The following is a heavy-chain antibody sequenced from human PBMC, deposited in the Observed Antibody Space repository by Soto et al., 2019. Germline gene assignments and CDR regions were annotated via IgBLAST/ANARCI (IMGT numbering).Heavy chain of an antibody. CDR3: AGEGSSTRTDMDY. J-gene: IGHJ4*02. Sequence: QVQLVQSGAEVRKAGSSVTVSCETSGDTFNNYVINWVRQAPGQGPEWMGRIIPIVGKTIYAKRVHGRVTITGDKATTTVYMDLSSLRIDDTAVYFCAGEGSSTRTDMDYWGQGSLVTVSS. V-gene: IGHV1-69*04. D-gene: IGHD2-2*01. CDR2: IIPIVGKT. CDR1: GDTFNNYV.